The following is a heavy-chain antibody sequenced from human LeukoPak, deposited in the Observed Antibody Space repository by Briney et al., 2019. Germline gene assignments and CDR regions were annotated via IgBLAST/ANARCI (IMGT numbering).Heavy chain of an antibody. Sequence: PGGSLRLSCAASGFTFSSYWMSWVRQAPGKGLEWVANIKQDGSEKYYVDSVKGRFTISRDNAKNSLYLQMNSLRAEDTSVYYCARPPPTISGDDFWSGSNYWGQGTLVTVSS. V-gene: IGHV3-7*01. D-gene: IGHD3-3*01. CDR1: GFTFSSYW. CDR3: ARPPPTISGDDFWSGSNY. J-gene: IGHJ4*02. CDR2: IKQDGSEK.